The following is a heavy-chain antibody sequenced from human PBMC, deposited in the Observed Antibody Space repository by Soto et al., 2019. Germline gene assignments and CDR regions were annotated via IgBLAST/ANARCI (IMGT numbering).Heavy chain of an antibody. V-gene: IGHV1-46*01. CDR1: GYTFTSYY. CDR2: INPSGGST. J-gene: IGHJ4*02. CDR3: VTSGYSSGWFDY. Sequence: GASVKVSCKASGYTFTSYYMHWVRQAPGQGLEWMGIINPSGGSTSYAQKFQGRVTMTRDTSTSTVYMELSSLRSEDTAVYYCVTSGYSSGWFDYWGQGTLVTVSS. D-gene: IGHD6-19*01.